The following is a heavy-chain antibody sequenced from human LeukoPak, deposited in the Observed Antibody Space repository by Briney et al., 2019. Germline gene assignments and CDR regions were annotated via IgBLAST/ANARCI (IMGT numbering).Heavy chain of an antibody. J-gene: IGHJ4*03. V-gene: IGHV3-64*01. Sequence: PGGSLRLSCAASGFTFSSYAMHWVRQAPGKGLEYVSAISSNGGSTYYANSVKGRFTISRDNSKNTLYLQMGSLRAEDMAVYYCARGRGGHCSSTSCYFDYWGKGTTVTVSS. CDR3: ARGRGGHCSSTSCYFDY. D-gene: IGHD2-2*01. CDR1: GFTFSSYA. CDR2: ISSNGGST.